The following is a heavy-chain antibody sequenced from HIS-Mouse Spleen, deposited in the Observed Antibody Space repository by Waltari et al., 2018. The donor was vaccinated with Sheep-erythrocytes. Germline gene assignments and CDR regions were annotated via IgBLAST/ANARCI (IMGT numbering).Heavy chain of an antibody. CDR2: ISWDGGST. Sequence: EVQLVESGGVVVQPGGSLRLSCSASGFTFDYYALHWVRQAPGKGLEWVSIISWDGGSTYYADSVKGRFTISRDNSKNSLYLQMNSLRAEDTALYYCAKDKFVGYSGYYFDYWGQGTLVTVSS. V-gene: IGHV3-43D*03. D-gene: IGHD5-12*01. CDR3: AKDKFVGYSGYYFDY. J-gene: IGHJ4*02. CDR1: GFTFDYYA.